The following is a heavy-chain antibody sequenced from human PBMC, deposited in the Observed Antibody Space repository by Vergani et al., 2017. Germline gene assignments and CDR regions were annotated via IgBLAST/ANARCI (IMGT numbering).Heavy chain of an antibody. Sequence: QLQLQESCPGLVQPSATLSLTCSVSGASIRSSNYYWGWIRQPPGKGLEWIASSYYSGSTYYNPSLKSRVTISVDTSKNQFSLKLSSVTAADTAVYFCARHSTVEWLVKLGWIDPWGQGILVTVSS. J-gene: IGHJ5*02. CDR2: SYYSGST. CDR1: GASIRSSNYY. CDR3: ARHSTVEWLVKLGWIDP. V-gene: IGHV4-39*01. D-gene: IGHD6-19*01.